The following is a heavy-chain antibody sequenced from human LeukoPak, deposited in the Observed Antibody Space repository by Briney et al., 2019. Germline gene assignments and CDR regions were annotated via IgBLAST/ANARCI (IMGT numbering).Heavy chain of an antibody. V-gene: IGHV1-46*01. J-gene: IGHJ3*02. Sequence: ASVKVSYKASGYTFTSYYMNWVRQAPGQGLEWMGIINPSGGSTSYAQKFQGRVTMTRDTSTSTVYMELSSLRSEDTAVYYCARASMSHAFDIWGQGTMVTVSS. CDR2: INPSGGST. CDR3: ARASMSHAFDI. CDR1: GYTFTSYY.